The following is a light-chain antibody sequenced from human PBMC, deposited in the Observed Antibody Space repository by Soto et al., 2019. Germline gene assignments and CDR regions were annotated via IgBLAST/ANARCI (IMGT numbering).Light chain of an antibody. Sequence: IHRTHSPATLSASVLYRVTITFLSSQPISSWLAWYHQKPGKAPKLLIYKASTLKSGVPSRFSGSGSGTEFTLTISNLQPDDFATYYCQQYETFSPWTFGQGTKVDIK. V-gene: IGKV1-5*03. CDR1: QPISSW. CDR2: KAS. J-gene: IGKJ1*01. CDR3: QQYETFSPWT.